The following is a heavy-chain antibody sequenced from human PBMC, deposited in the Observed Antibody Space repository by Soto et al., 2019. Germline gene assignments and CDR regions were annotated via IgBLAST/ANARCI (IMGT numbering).Heavy chain of an antibody. D-gene: IGHD6-13*01. Sequence: GASVKVSCKASGYTFTSYAMHWVRQAPGQRLEWMGWINAGNGNTKYSQKFQGRVTITRDTSASTAYMELSSLRSEDTAVHYCATGISLYNWFDPWGQGTLVTVSS. J-gene: IGHJ5*02. CDR2: INAGNGNT. V-gene: IGHV1-3*01. CDR1: GYTFTSYA. CDR3: ATGISLYNWFDP.